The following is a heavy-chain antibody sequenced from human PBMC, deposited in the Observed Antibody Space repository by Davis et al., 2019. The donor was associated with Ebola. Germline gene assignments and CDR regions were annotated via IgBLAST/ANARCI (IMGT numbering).Heavy chain of an antibody. CDR2: ITKGSDAI. V-gene: IGHV3-48*02. J-gene: IGHJ4*02. Sequence: GESLKISCAASGFLFSDYSMNWVRQAPGKGLEWITYITKGSDAIHYADSVKGRFTVSRDNAKNSLFLQMNSLTDEDSALYYCARDYIFAFDFWGQGTQVTVSS. D-gene: IGHD4-11*01. CDR1: GFLFSDYS. CDR3: ARDYIFAFDF.